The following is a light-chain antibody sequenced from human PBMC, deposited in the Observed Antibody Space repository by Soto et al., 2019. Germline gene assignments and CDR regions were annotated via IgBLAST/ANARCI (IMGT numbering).Light chain of an antibody. CDR1: QSISGS. J-gene: IGKJ1*01. Sequence: DIQMTQSPSTLSASVGDRVTITCRASQSISGSLAWYQQKPGKAPKLLIYEASNLKSGVPSRFSGSGSGTEYTLNISSLQPDDSESYYCQQYNGYWTFGQGTRVEIK. CDR2: EAS. CDR3: QQYNGYWT. V-gene: IGKV1-5*03.